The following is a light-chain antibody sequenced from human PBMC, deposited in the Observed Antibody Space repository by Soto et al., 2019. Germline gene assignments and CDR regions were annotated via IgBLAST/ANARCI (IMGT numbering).Light chain of an antibody. CDR3: QHYGRSADT. J-gene: IGKJ2*01. Sequence: EMVLTQSPGTLSLSPGERATLSCRASQSVSSNYLAWYPQKPGQAPRLLIYGESSRATGIPDRFSGSGSGTDFTITISRLEPEDFAVYYCQHYGRSADTFGQGTTLEIK. CDR2: GES. CDR1: QSVSSNY. V-gene: IGKV3-20*01.